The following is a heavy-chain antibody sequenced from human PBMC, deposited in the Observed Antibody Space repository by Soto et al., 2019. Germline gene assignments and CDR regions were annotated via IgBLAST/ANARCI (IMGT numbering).Heavy chain of an antibody. CDR2: IIPIFGTA. Sequence: ASVKVSCKASGGTFSSYAISWVRQAPGQGLEWMGGIIPIFGTANYAQKFQGRVTITADKSTSPAYMELSSLRSEDTAVYYCARDTGVLPFLEWPLDYWGQGTLVTVSS. CDR3: ARDTGVLPFLEWPLDY. D-gene: IGHD3-3*01. J-gene: IGHJ4*02. CDR1: GGTFSSYA. V-gene: IGHV1-69*06.